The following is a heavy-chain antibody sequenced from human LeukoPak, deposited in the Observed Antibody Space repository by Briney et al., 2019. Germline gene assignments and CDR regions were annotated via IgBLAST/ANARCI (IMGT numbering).Heavy chain of an antibody. V-gene: IGHV3-23*01. CDR2: ISGNGGTT. J-gene: IGHJ4*02. Sequence: GGSLRLSCAASGFTFSSYAMSWVRQAPGKGLEWVSGISGNGGTTYYADSVKGRFTISRDNSKNTLYLQMNSLRAEDTAVYYCIGDSSPYYFDYWGQATLVTVSS. D-gene: IGHD3-22*01. CDR1: GFTFSSYA. CDR3: IGDSSPYYFDY.